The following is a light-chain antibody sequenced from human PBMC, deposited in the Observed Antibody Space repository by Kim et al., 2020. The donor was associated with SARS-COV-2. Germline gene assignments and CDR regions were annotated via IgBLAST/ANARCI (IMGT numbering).Light chain of an antibody. V-gene: IGKV1-5*03. CDR3: LRYNDYSGT. CDR2: KAS. CDR1: QSVSDW. J-gene: IGKJ2*01. Sequence: DIQMTQSPSILSASVGDRVTITCRASQSVSDWLARYQQKPGKAPKLLIYKASSLQSGVPSRFSGSGSGTEFTLTISSLQPDDFAIYYCLRYNDYSGTFGQGTKLEIK.